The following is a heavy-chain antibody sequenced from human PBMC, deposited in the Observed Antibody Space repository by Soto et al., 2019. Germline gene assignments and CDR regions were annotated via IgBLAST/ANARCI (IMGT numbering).Heavy chain of an antibody. CDR2: IIPIFGTA. CDR1: GGTFSSYA. V-gene: IGHV1-69*01. D-gene: IGHD6-13*01. J-gene: IGHJ6*02. CDR3: AIGEIIAAAGIYYYYYGMDV. Sequence: GASVKVSCKASGGTFSSYAISWVRQAPGQGLEWMGGIIPIFGTANYAQTFQGRVTITADESTSTAYMELSSLRSEDTAVYYCAIGEIIAAAGIYYYYYGMDVWGQGTTVTVSS.